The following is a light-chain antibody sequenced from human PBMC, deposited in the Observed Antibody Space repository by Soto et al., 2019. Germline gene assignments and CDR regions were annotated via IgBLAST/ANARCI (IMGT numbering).Light chain of an antibody. V-gene: IGKV1-39*01. CDR3: QQSYSAPRT. J-gene: IGKJ1*01. CDR2: AAS. Sequence: KMPTTPFSLSASVGDSVPISCLASQRISSYFNWYQQKPGKAPKLLIYAASSLQSGVPSRFSGSGSGTDFTLTINSLQPEDFATYYCQQSYSAPRTFGQGTKVDI. CDR1: QRISSY.